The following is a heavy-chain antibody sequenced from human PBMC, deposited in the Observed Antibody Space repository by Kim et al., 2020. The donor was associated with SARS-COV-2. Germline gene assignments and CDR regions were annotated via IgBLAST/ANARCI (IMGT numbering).Heavy chain of an antibody. Sequence: SETLSLTCTVSGGSITTSSYYWAWIRQPPGKGLEWIGSIFYSGRTYYNPSLKSRGTISVDTSKNQFSLKLSFVTAADTAVYYCARDPFCSSTSTRGCNWLDPWGPGTLVTVSS. D-gene: IGHD2-2*01. CDR2: IFYSGRT. CDR1: GGSITTSSYY. V-gene: IGHV4-39*07. CDR3: ARDPFCSSTSTRGCNWLDP. J-gene: IGHJ5*02.